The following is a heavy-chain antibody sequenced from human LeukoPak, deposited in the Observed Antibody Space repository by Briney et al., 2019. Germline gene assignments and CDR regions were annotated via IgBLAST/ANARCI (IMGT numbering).Heavy chain of an antibody. CDR2: IDPSDSDI. Sequence: GESLKISCKGSGYSFTNYWINWVRQMRGKGLEWMGRIDPSDSDINYSPSFQGHVTISADKSISTAYLQWSSLKASDTATYYCSRQDSGTWTFYYGLDVWGQGTSVTVSS. CDR3: SRQDSGTWTFYYGLDV. D-gene: IGHD5-12*01. V-gene: IGHV5-10-1*01. CDR1: GYSFTNYW. J-gene: IGHJ6*02.